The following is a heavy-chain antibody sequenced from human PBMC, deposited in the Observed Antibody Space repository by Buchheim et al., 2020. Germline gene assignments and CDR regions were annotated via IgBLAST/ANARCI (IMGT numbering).Heavy chain of an antibody. CDR3: ARGSRNWGFMDY. Sequence: QVQLQESGPGLVEPSETLSLTCTVSGGSISSNIYYWGWIRQPPGKGLEWIGTIDYSGSTHYNSSLKSRVTISVDTSKNQFSLELTSVTAADTAVYYCARGSRNWGFMDYWGQGTL. V-gene: IGHV4-39*01. CDR1: GGSISSNIYY. D-gene: IGHD7-27*01. CDR2: IDYSGST. J-gene: IGHJ4*02.